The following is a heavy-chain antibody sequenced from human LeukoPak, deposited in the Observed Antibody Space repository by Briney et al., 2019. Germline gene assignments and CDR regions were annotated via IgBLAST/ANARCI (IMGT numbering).Heavy chain of an antibody. D-gene: IGHD5-24*01. CDR2: IYLGDSDT. CDR1: GYSFTNYW. CDR3: ARLSGDGFNSFDY. Sequence: GESLKISCKASGYSFTNYWIAWVRHMPGKGLELMGLIYLGDSDTRYSPSFQGQVTISADKSIATAYLQWISLKASDTAMFYCARLSGDGFNSFDYWGQGTLLTVS. J-gene: IGHJ4*02. V-gene: IGHV5-51*01.